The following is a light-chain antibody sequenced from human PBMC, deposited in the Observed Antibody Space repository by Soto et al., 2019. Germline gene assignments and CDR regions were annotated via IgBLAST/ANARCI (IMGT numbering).Light chain of an antibody. CDR2: DVS. Sequence: QSALTQPRSVSGSPGQSVTISCTGTSSDVGGYNFVSWYQQHPGKAPKLMISDVSKRPSGVPDRFSGAKSGNTASQTISGLQSEDEADYYFCSYAGSYTWVFGTGTKLTVL. J-gene: IGLJ1*01. V-gene: IGLV2-11*01. CDR3: CSYAGSYTWV. CDR1: SSDVGGYNF.